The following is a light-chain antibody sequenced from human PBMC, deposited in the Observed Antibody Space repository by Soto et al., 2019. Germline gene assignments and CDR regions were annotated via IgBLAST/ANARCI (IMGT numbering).Light chain of an antibody. CDR3: HQYGGSPRYT. Sequence: EIVLTQSPGTLSLSPGERATLSCRASQSISNHYLAWFQQKPGQAPRLRIYGASYRATGIPDRFSGSGSGTDFTLTITGLEPEDFAVYHCHQYGGSPRYTFGQGTKLEIK. V-gene: IGKV3-20*01. J-gene: IGKJ2*01. CDR1: QSISNHY. CDR2: GAS.